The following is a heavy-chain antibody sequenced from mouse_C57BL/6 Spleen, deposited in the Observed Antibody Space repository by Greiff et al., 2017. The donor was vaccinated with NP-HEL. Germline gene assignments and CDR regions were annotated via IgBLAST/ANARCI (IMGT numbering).Heavy chain of an antibody. CDR1: GFTFSSYA. Sequence: VKLVESGGGLVKPGGSLKLSCAASGFTFSSYAMSWVRQTPEKRLEWVATISDGGSYTYYPDNVKGRFTISRDNAKNNLYLQMSHLKSEDTAMYYCARLYDYEAWFAYWGQGTLVTVSA. J-gene: IGHJ3*01. V-gene: IGHV5-4*03. D-gene: IGHD2-4*01. CDR2: ISDGGSYT. CDR3: ARLYDYEAWFAY.